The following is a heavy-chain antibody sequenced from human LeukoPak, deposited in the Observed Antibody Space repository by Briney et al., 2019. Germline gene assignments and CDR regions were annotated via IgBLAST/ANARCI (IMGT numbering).Heavy chain of an antibody. CDR1: GFTFSSYD. CDR3: ARGARVSARYYYYYYMDV. V-gene: IGHV3-13*01. J-gene: IGHJ6*03. CDR2: IGTAGDT. D-gene: IGHD6-6*01. Sequence: GGSLRLSCAASGFTFSSYDMHWVRQATGKGPEWVSAIGTAGDTYYPGSVKGRFTISRENAKNSLYLQMNSLRAGDTAVYYCARGARVSARYYYYYYMDVWGKGTAVTVSS.